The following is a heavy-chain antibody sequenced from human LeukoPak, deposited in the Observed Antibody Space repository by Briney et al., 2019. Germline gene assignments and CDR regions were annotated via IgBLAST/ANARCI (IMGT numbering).Heavy chain of an antibody. CDR3: ARALFGNDRVSFTEFDF. Sequence: ASAKISCKASGYTFNAYAIAWVRQAPGQGLEWMGWIRTYNAETHYAEKVQGIVTMTTDTSTSTAYMELRSLTSDDTAVYYCARALFGNDRVSFTEFDFWGQGTLVTVSS. D-gene: IGHD1-1*01. CDR2: IRTYNAET. CDR1: GYTFNAYA. V-gene: IGHV1-18*01. J-gene: IGHJ4*02.